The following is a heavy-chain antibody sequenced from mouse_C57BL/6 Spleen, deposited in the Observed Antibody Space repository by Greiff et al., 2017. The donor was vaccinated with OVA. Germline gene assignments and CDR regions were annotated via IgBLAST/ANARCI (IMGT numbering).Heavy chain of an antibody. CDR1: GFSLTSYG. Sequence: VMLVESGPGLVQPSQSLSITCTVSGFSLTSYGVHWVRQSPGKGLEWLGVIWRGGSTDYNAAFMSRLSITKDNSKSQVFFKMNSLQADDTAIYYCAKTDPVHRYFDVWGTGTTVTVSS. CDR3: AKTDPVHRYFDV. V-gene: IGHV2-5*01. J-gene: IGHJ1*03. CDR2: IWRGGST.